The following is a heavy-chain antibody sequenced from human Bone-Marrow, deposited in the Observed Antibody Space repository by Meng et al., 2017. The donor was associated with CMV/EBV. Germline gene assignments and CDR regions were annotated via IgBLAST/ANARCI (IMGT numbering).Heavy chain of an antibody. CDR1: GYTFTGYY. V-gene: IGHV1-2*02. CDR3: ARDIVVVPAAIEDGMDV. Sequence: SVKVSCKASGYTFTGYYMHWVRQAPGQGLEWMGWINPNSGGTNYAQKFQGRVTMTRDTSISTAYMELSRLRSDDTAVYYCARDIVVVPAAIEDGMDVWGQGTTVTVSS. D-gene: IGHD2-2*02. CDR2: INPNSGGT. J-gene: IGHJ6*02.